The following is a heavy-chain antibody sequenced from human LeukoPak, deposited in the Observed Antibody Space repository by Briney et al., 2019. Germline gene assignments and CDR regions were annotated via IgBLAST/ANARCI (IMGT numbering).Heavy chain of an antibody. Sequence: SVKVSCKASGGTFSSYAFSWVRQAPGQGLEWMGGIIPIFGTANYAQKFQGRVTITTDESTSTAYMELSSLRSEDTAVYYCATPGPAATISYYYYYMDVWGKGTTVTVSS. J-gene: IGHJ6*03. CDR1: GGTFSSYA. CDR2: IIPIFGTA. D-gene: IGHD6-13*01. V-gene: IGHV1-69*05. CDR3: ATPGPAATISYYYYYMDV.